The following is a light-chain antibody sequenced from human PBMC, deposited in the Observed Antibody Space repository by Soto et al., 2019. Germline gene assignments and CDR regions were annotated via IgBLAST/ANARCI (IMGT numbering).Light chain of an antibody. CDR3: QQYKQWPVG. V-gene: IGKV3-15*01. Sequence: IGLTQSPGTLSLSPGERATLSCRASQSVSSSYLAWYQQKPGQAPRLLIYGASTRATGVPARFSGSGSATQFTLTISSLQSEDFGLYYCQQYKQWPVGFGGGTKVDIK. J-gene: IGKJ4*01. CDR2: GAS. CDR1: QSVSSSY.